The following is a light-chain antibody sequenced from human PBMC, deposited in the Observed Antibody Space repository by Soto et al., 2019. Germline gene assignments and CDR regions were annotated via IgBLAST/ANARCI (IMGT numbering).Light chain of an antibody. CDR2: RND. CDR3: AAWDDSLSGVV. V-gene: IGLV1-47*01. J-gene: IGLJ2*01. Sequence: SVLTQPPPASWTPGQRVTISCSGSSSHIGSNSVYWYQQLPGTAPKPLIYRNDQRPSGVPDRFSGSKSGPSASLAISGLRSEDEADYYCAAWDDSLSGVVFGGGTQLTVL. CDR1: SSHIGSNS.